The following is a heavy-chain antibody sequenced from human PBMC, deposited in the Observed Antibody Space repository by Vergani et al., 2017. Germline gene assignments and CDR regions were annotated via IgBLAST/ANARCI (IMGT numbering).Heavy chain of an antibody. CDR1: GASIRSSNYY. CDR3: ARHSTVEWLVKLGWIDP. V-gene: IGHV4-39*01. J-gene: IGHJ5*02. CDR2: IYYSGST. D-gene: IGHD6-19*01. Sequence: QLQLQESGPGLVKPSATLSLTCSVSGASIRSSNYYWGWIRQPPGKGLEWIASIYYSGSTYYNPSLKSRVTISVETSKTQFSLKLSSVTAADTAVYFCARHSTVEWLVKLGWIDPWGQGILVTVSS.